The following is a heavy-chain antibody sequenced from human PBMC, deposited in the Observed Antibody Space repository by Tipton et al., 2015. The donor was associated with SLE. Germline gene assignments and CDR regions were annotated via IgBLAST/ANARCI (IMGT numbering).Heavy chain of an antibody. V-gene: IGHV4-4*07. J-gene: IGHJ5*02. CDR3: AREAPLVGASPTWFDP. CDR2: IYTNGAT. D-gene: IGHD1-26*01. CDR1: AGFIRSHF. Sequence: TLSLTCTVSAGFIRSHFWNWLRQPAGKGLEWIGRIYTNGATNFNPFLKSRVTMSVDTSNNQVFLTLSSVTAADTAVYYCAREAPLVGASPTWFDPWGQGTLVTVSS.